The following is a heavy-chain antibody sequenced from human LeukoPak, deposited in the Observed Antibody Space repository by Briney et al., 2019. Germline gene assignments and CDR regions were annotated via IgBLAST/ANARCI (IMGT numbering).Heavy chain of an antibody. Sequence: ASVKVSCKASGYTFTSYGISWVRQAPGQGLEWMGWFNPNSGGTNYAQKFQGRVTMTRDTSISTAYMELSRLRSDDTAVYYCARAVPYYDYVWGSHTYFDYWGQGTLVTVSS. CDR1: GYTFTSYG. CDR3: ARAVPYYDYVWGSHTYFDY. CDR2: FNPNSGGT. V-gene: IGHV1-2*02. D-gene: IGHD3-16*01. J-gene: IGHJ4*02.